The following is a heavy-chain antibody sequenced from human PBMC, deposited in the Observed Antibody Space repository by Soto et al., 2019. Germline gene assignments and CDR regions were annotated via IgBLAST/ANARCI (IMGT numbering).Heavy chain of an antibody. CDR2: ISAYNGNT. J-gene: IGHJ6*02. D-gene: IGHD2-21*01. Sequence: GASVKVSCKASGYTFTGYYMHWVRQAPGQGLEWMGWISAYNGNTNYAQKLQGRVTMTTDTSTSTAYMELRSLRSDDTAVYYCARVVLGESRFYYYGMDVCGQGTTVTVSS. CDR3: ARVVLGESRFYYYGMDV. CDR1: GYTFTGYY. V-gene: IGHV1-18*04.